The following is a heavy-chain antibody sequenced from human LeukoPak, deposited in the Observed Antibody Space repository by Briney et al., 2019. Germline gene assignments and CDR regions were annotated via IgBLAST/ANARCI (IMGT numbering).Heavy chain of an antibody. Sequence: ASVKVSCKASGYTFTNYYIHWVRQAPGQGLEWTGIINPSGGSTNYALQFQGRVTLTRDTSTSTVYMELSSLRSEDTAVYYCARSMSNGDFWGQGTLVTVSS. V-gene: IGHV1-46*01. D-gene: IGHD2-8*01. J-gene: IGHJ4*02. CDR2: INPSGGST. CDR3: ARSMSNGDF. CDR1: GYTFTNYY.